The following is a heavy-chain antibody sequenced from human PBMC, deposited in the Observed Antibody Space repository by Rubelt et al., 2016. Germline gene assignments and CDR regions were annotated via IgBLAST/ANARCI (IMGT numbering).Heavy chain of an antibody. V-gene: IGHV4-31*03. J-gene: IGHJ4*02. Sequence: QVQLQESGPGLVKPSQTLSLTCTVSGGSISSGGYYWSWIRQHPGKGLEWIGYIYYSGGTYYNPPLKSRVTISVDTSKNQLSLKLGSVTAADTAAYYCASAGLSRGTYYFDYWGQGTLVTVSS. D-gene: IGHD2/OR15-2a*01. CDR1: GGSISSGGYY. CDR2: IYYSGGT. CDR3: ASAGLSRGTYYFDY.